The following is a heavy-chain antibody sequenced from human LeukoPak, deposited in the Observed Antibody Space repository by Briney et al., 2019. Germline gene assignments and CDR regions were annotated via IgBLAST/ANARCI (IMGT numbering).Heavy chain of an antibody. Sequence: GASVKVSCKASGYTFTSYGISWVRQAPGQGLEWMGWISAYNGNTNYAQKLQGRVTMTTDTSTSIAYMEPRSLRSDDTAVYYCARALLWFGELLFPYFDYWGQGTLVTVSS. D-gene: IGHD3-10*01. CDR1: GYTFTSYG. J-gene: IGHJ4*02. CDR2: ISAYNGNT. CDR3: ARALLWFGELLFPYFDY. V-gene: IGHV1-18*01.